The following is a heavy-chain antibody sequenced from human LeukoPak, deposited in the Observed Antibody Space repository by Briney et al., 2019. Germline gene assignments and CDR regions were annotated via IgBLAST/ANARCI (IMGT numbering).Heavy chain of an antibody. CDR3: AGEFRSVTTWGYFDY. CDR1: GFTVSTNY. D-gene: IGHD4-17*01. Sequence: GGSLRLSCAASGFTVSTNYMSWVRQAPGKGLEWVSLIYSGGGTYYADSVKGRFTISRDNSRNTLSLQMNSLRVDDTAVYYCAGEFRSVTTWGYFDYWGQGALVTVSS. CDR2: IYSGGGT. V-gene: IGHV3-66*01. J-gene: IGHJ4*02.